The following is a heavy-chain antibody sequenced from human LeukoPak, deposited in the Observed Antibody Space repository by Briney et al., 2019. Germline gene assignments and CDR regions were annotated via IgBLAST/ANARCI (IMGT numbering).Heavy chain of an antibody. CDR1: GFSFSTYA. Sequence: GGSLRLSCAASGFSFSTYAMHWVRQAPGKGLEWVAVVSHDTRTKYYTDSLKGRFTISRDNSKNTLYLQMNGLRTDDTAVYYCARAIVGTENFDYWGQGTLVTVSS. V-gene: IGHV3-30*10. D-gene: IGHD5-12*01. CDR2: VSHDTRTK. J-gene: IGHJ4*02. CDR3: ARAIVGTENFDY.